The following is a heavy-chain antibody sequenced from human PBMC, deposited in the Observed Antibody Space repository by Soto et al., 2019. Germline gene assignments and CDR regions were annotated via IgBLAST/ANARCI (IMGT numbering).Heavy chain of an antibody. D-gene: IGHD3-22*01. J-gene: IGHJ6*02. V-gene: IGHV4-59*13. CDR3: ARSKSSGYYIYFYSGMDV. Sequence: SVTLSLTCIVSGDSISSYFWTWIRQPPGKGLKWIGYIYYSGTTNYNPSLKSRVTMSVDTSKNEFSLKLSSVTAADTAVYFCARSKSSGYYIYFYSGMDVWGQGTTVT. CDR2: IYYSGTT. CDR1: GDSISSYF.